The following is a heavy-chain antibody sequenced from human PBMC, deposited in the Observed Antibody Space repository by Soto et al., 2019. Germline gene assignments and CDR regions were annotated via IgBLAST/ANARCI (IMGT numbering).Heavy chain of an antibody. Sequence: QGQLVESGGGVVQPGRSLRLSCAASGFTFSYYGMHWVRQAPGKGLEWVAVISSDGRKKYYAESVKGRFTISRDSTSYLQMNNLRPEDTAVYYCAKETYVDYGDYVATFDIWGQGTMVTVSS. CDR1: GFTFSYYG. V-gene: IGHV3-30*18. CDR3: AKETYVDYGDYVATFDI. J-gene: IGHJ3*02. D-gene: IGHD4-17*01. CDR2: ISSDGRKK.